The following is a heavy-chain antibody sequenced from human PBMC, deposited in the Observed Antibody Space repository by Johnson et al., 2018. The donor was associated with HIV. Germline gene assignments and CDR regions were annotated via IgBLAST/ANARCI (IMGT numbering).Heavy chain of an antibody. CDR1: GFTVSSNY. V-gene: IGHV3-66*01. J-gene: IGHJ3*02. CDR2: IYSGGST. Sequence: VQLVESGGGLVQPGGSLRLSCAASGFTVSSNYMSWVRQAPGKGLEWVSVIYSGGSTYYADSVKGRFTIYRDNSKNTLYLQMNSLRAEDTAVYYCARGWAASRTFDIWGQGTMVTVSS. CDR3: ARGWAASRTFDI. D-gene: IGHD6-13*01.